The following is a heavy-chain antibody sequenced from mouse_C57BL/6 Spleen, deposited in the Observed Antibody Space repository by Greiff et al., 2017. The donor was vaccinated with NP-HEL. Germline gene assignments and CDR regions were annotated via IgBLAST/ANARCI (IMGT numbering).Heavy chain of an antibody. J-gene: IGHJ2*01. Sequence: VQLQQPGAELVMPGASVKLSCKASGYTFTSYWMHWVKQRPGQGLEWIGEIDPSDSYTNYNQKFKGKSTLTVDKSSSTAYMQLSSLTSEDSAVYYCASEGLRQGGFDYWGQGTTLTVSS. CDR2: IDPSDSYT. D-gene: IGHD2-4*01. V-gene: IGHV1-69*01. CDR1: GYTFTSYW. CDR3: ASEGLRQGGFDY.